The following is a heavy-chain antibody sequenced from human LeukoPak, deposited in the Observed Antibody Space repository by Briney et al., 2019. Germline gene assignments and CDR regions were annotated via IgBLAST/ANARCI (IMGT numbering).Heavy chain of an antibody. CDR3: AKDFGHSFGFYNFFDP. D-gene: IGHD5-18*01. CDR2: IWDDGSNK. CDR1: GFTFSHYG. J-gene: IGHJ5*02. Sequence: GRSLRLSCAASGFTFSHYGMRWVRQAPGKWLEWVAIIWDDGSNKYWADSVKGRFAISRDNSKSTVYLQMDSLAAEDTAVYYCAKDFGHSFGFYNFFDPWGQGTLVTVSS. V-gene: IGHV3-30*02.